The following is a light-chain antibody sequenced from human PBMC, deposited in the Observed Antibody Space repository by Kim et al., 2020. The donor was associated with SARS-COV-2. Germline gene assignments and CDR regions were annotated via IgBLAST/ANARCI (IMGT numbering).Light chain of an antibody. Sequence: TATLACTGNSNNVANQGAAWLQQHQRHPPNLLFYRNDNRPSGISERFSASRSGNTASLTITGLQPEDEADYYCSAWDISLGAWVFGGGTQLTVL. CDR3: SAWDISLGAWV. CDR1: SNNVANQG. V-gene: IGLV10-54*04. J-gene: IGLJ2*01. CDR2: RND.